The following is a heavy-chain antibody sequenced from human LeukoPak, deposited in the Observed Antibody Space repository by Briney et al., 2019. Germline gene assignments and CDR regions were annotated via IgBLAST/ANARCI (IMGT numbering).Heavy chain of an antibody. V-gene: IGHV1-69*13. CDR1: GGTFSSYA. CDR2: IIPIFGTA. Sequence: ASVKVSCKASGGTFSSYAISWVRQAPGQGLEWMGGIIPIFGTANYAQKFQGRVTITADESTSTVYMELSSLRSEDTAVYYCARAGGYYYDSSGYNNFDYWGQGTLVTVSS. CDR3: ARAGGYYYDSSGYNNFDY. J-gene: IGHJ4*02. D-gene: IGHD3-22*01.